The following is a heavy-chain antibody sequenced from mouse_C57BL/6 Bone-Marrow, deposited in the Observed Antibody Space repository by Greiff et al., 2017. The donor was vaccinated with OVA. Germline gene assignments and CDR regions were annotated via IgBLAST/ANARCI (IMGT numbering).Heavy chain of an antibody. CDR2: IHPNSGST. V-gene: IGHV1-64*01. J-gene: IGHJ2*01. CDR1: GYTFTSYW. CDR3: ARTLVPSYFDY. Sequence: VQLQQPGAELVKPGASVKLSCKASGYTFTSYWMHWVKQRPGRGLEWIGMIHPNSGSTNYNEKFKSKATLTVDKSSSTAYMQLSSLTSEDSAVYYCARTLVPSYFDYWGQGTTLTVSS.